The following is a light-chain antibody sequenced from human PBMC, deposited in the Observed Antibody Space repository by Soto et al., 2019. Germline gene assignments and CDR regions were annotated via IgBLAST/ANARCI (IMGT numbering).Light chain of an antibody. Sequence: EIVMTQSPVTLSVSPGERATLSCRASQSVSTNLAWYQQKPGQAPMLLIYGASTRATGIPARFSGSGSGTEFTLTISSLQSEDFAVYYCQQYNSWPTFGQGTRLEIK. J-gene: IGKJ5*01. CDR1: QSVSTN. CDR2: GAS. V-gene: IGKV3-15*01. CDR3: QQYNSWPT.